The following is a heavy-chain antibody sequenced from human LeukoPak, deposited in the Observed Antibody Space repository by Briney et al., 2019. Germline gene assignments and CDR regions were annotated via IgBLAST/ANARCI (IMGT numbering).Heavy chain of an antibody. CDR1: GGSISYYY. CDR2: IYYSGTT. J-gene: IGHJ6*02. CDR3: AREDPQTTVPEGMDV. Sequence: SETLSLACTVSGGSISYYYWSWIRQSPGKGLEWIGYIYYSGTTNYNPSLKSRVTISVDTSKTQFSLQLRSVTAADTAVYYCAREDPQTTVPEGMDVWGQGTTVTVSS. V-gene: IGHV4-59*01. D-gene: IGHD4-17*01.